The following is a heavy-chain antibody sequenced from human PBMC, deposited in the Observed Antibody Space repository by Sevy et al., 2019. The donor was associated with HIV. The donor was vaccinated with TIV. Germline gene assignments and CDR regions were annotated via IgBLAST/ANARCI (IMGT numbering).Heavy chain of an antibody. CDR1: EFTFSSYG. CDR3: AKDRGRLGRGATPLDY. D-gene: IGHD1-26*01. J-gene: IGHJ4*02. CDR2: ISYDGSNK. Sequence: GGSLRLSCAASEFTFSSYGMHWVRQAPGKGLEWVAVISYDGSNKYYADSVKGRFTISRDNSKNTLYLQMNSLRAEDTAVYYCAKDRGRLGRGATPLDYWGQGTLVTVSS. V-gene: IGHV3-30*18.